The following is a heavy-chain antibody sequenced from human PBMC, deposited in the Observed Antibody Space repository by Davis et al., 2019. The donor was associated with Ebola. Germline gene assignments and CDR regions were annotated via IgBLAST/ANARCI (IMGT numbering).Heavy chain of an antibody. Sequence: GESLKISCAASGFTFSDYYMSWIRQAPGKGLEWISFISSSGTTIYFADSVKGRFTISRDNAKNSLYLQMNSLRAEDTAVYYCARDAYSRRFDPWGQGTLVTVSS. CDR3: ARDAYSRRFDP. J-gene: IGHJ5*02. CDR1: GFTFSDYY. V-gene: IGHV3-11*04. CDR2: ISSSGTTI. D-gene: IGHD4-11*01.